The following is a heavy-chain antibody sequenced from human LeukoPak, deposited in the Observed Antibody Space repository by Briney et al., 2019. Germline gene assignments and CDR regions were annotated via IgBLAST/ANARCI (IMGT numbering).Heavy chain of an antibody. Sequence: GGSLRLSCAASGFTFSSYWMSWVRQAPGKGLEWVANIKQDGSEKYYVDSVKGRFTISRDNAKNSLYLQMNSLRAEDTAVYYCARADYDFWRGYSDYYYMEGWGKGPTVTVSS. CDR2: IKQDGSEK. V-gene: IGHV3-7*04. CDR1: GFTFSSYW. D-gene: IGHD3-3*01. CDR3: ARADYDFWRGYSDYYYMEG. J-gene: IGHJ6*03.